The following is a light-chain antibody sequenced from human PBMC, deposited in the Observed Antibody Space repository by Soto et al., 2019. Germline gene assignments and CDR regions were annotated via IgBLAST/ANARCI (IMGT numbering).Light chain of an antibody. V-gene: IGLV2-14*03. CDR2: DVR. CDR1: SSDVGGYNS. Sequence: QAVVTQPASVSGSPGQSITISCSGTSSDVGGYNSVSWYQHRPGTAPKLVIYDVRNRPSGVSDRFSGSQSANTASLTISGLRAEDEADYYCCSYTTSTTYVFGTGTKLTVL. CDR3: CSYTTSTTYV. J-gene: IGLJ1*01.